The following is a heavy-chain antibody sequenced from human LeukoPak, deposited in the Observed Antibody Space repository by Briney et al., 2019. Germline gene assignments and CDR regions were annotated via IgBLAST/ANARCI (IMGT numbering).Heavy chain of an antibody. J-gene: IGHJ4*02. CDR3: ARHGDQASSYYYFDY. D-gene: IGHD3-22*01. Sequence: SETLSLTCAVSAYSISSTYYWCWIRQPPGKRLEWIGSINGSGNTYYDPSLKSLATISVDSYKNPFSLKLSSVTAADTAVYYCARHGDQASSYYYFDYWGQGTLVTVSS. CDR1: AYSISSTYY. V-gene: IGHV4-38-2*01. CDR2: INGSGNT.